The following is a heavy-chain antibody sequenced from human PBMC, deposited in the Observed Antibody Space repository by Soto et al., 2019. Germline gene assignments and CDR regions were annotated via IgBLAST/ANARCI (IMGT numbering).Heavy chain of an antibody. D-gene: IGHD6-19*01. J-gene: IGHJ4*02. V-gene: IGHV6-1*01. CDR2: TYYRSKWYS. CDR1: GDSVSSTSAA. Sequence: SQTLSLTCAISGDSVSSTSAAWSWIRQSPSRGLEWLGRTYYRSKWYSDYAVSVKSRITIDPDTSKNQFSLQLNSVTPEDTAVYYCARGSYYSGWVWGQGTLVTVSS. CDR3: ARGSYYSGWV.